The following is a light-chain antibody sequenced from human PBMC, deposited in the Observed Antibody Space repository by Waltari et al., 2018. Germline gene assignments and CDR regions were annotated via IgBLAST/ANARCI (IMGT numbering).Light chain of an antibody. V-gene: IGKV1-39*01. CDR3: QQTYIAPYT. CDR1: QTISIY. Sequence: DIQMTQSPSSLSAYVGDRVTITCRASQTISIYLNWSQQKSGKAPKLLIYAASSLQSGVPSRFSGSGSGTDFTLNISSLQPEDFATYYCQQTYIAPYTFGQGTKLEI. J-gene: IGKJ2*01. CDR2: AAS.